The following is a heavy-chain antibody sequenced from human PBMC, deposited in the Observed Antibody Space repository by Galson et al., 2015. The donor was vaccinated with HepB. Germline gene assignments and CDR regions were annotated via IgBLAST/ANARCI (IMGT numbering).Heavy chain of an antibody. CDR2: ISYDGSNK. J-gene: IGHJ4*02. CDR1: GFTFSSYG. D-gene: IGHD3-22*01. Sequence: SLRLSCAASGFTFSSYGMHWVRQAPGKGLEWVAVISYDGSNKYYADSVKGRFTISRDNSKNTLYLQMNSLRAEDTAVYYCAKDLQTTGWLSLFDYWGQGTLVTVSS. V-gene: IGHV3-30*18. CDR3: AKDLQTTGWLSLFDY.